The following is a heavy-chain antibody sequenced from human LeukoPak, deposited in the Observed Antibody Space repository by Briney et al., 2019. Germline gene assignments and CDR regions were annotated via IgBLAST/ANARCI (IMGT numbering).Heavy chain of an antibody. CDR1: GFTFSSYG. V-gene: IGHV3-30*18. Sequence: GGSLRLSCAASGFTFSSYGMHWVRQAPGKGLEWVAVISYDGSNKYYADSVKGRFTISRDSSKNTLYLQMNSLRAEDTAVYYCAKTYDSSGYYYETSYYLDYWGQGTLVTVSS. CDR3: AKTYDSSGYYYETSYYLDY. J-gene: IGHJ4*02. D-gene: IGHD3-22*01. CDR2: ISYDGSNK.